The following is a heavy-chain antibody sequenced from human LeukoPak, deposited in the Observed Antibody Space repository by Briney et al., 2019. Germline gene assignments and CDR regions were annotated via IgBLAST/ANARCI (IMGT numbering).Heavy chain of an antibody. CDR1: GGTFSSYA. CDR2: IIPIFGIA. J-gene: IGHJ3*02. V-gene: IGHV1-69*04. D-gene: IGHD5-24*01. CDR3: ARVIDGYNPNDAFDI. Sequence: ASVKVSCKASGGTFSSYAISWVRQAPGQGVEWMGRIIPIFGIANYAQKFQGRVTITADKSTSTAYMELSSLRSEDTAVYYCARVIDGYNPNDAFDIWGQGTMVTVSS.